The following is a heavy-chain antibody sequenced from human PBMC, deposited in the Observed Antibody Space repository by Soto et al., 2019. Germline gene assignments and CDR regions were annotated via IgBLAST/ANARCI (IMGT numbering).Heavy chain of an antibody. CDR1: GFTFSSYG. Sequence: PGGSLRLSCAASGFTFSSYGMHWVRQAPGKGLEWVAVISYDGSNKYYADSVKGRFTISRDNSKNTLYLQMNSLRAEDTAVYYCAKSTLNPGGSGWYVSLWTDSPDNIDYWGQGTLVPVSS. V-gene: IGHV3-30*18. D-gene: IGHD6-19*01. J-gene: IGHJ4*02. CDR3: AKSTLNPGGSGWYVSLWTDSPDNIDY. CDR2: ISYDGSNK.